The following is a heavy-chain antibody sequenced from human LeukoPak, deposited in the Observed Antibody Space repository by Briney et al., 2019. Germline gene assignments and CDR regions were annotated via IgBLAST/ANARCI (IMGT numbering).Heavy chain of an antibody. CDR1: GGSFSGYY. Sequence: SETLSLTCAVYGGSFSGYYWNWIRQPPGKGLEWIGEINHSGSTNCNPSLKSRVTISVDTSKNQFSLKLSSVTAADTAVYYCARGSLRRSVDYWGQGTLVTVSS. D-gene: IGHD6-25*01. CDR2: INHSGST. J-gene: IGHJ4*02. V-gene: IGHV4-34*01. CDR3: ARGSLRRSVDY.